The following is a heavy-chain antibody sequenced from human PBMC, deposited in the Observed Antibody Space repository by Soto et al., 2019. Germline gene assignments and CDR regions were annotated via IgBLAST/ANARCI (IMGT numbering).Heavy chain of an antibody. Sequence: PGGSLRRSCAASGFTFTRYSMNWVRQAPGKGLEWVSSISSTTNYIYYGDSMKGRFTISRDNAKNSLYLEMNSLRAEDTAVYYCARESEDLTSNFDYWGQGTLFTVSS. CDR2: ISSTTNYI. J-gene: IGHJ4*02. CDR1: GFTFTRYS. CDR3: ARESEDLTSNFDY. V-gene: IGHV3-21*06.